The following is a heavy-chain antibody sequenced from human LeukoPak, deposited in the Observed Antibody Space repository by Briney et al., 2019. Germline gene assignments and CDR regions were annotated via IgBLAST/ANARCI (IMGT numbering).Heavy chain of an antibody. CDR1: GFTFSSYS. Sequence: GGSLRLSCAASGFTFSSYSTNWVRQAPGKGLEWVSYISSSSSTIYYADSVKGRFTISRDNAKNSLYLQMNSLRDEDTAVYYCARDRRNSVLRYFDWLSYWGQGTLVTVSS. D-gene: IGHD3-9*01. V-gene: IGHV3-48*02. J-gene: IGHJ4*02. CDR3: ARDRRNSVLRYFDWLSY. CDR2: ISSSSSTI.